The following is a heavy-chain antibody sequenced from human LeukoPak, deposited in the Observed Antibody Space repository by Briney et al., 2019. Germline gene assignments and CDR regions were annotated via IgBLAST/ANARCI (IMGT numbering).Heavy chain of an antibody. Sequence: NPSETLSLTCTVSGGSISSGGHYWSWIRQHPGKGLEWIGFINYRGSTYYNPSLKSRITISVDTSKNQFSLKLSSLTAADTAVYYCARDLSSATRQLDLWGQGTLVTVSS. J-gene: IGHJ5*02. V-gene: IGHV4-31*03. D-gene: IGHD2-15*01. CDR1: GGSISSGGHY. CDR2: INYRGST. CDR3: ARDLSSATRQLDL.